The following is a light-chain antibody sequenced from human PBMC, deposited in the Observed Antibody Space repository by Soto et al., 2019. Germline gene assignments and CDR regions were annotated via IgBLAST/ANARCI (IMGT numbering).Light chain of an antibody. CDR3: QHYNSYSEA. CDR2: GAS. CDR1: QSVSIIY. V-gene: IGKV3-20*01. Sequence: EIVLTQSPGTLSLSPGERATLSCRASQSVSIIYLAWYQQKPGQAPRLLIYGASSRATGIPDRFSGSGSGADFTLTISGLQSDDFATYYCQHYNSYSEAFGQGTKVDIK. J-gene: IGKJ1*01.